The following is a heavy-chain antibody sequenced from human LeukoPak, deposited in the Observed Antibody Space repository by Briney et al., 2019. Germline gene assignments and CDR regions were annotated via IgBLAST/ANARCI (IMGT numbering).Heavy chain of an antibody. CDR3: ARDPPRYCSSTSCPGWDY. CDR2: INPSGGST. V-gene: IGHV1-46*01. D-gene: IGHD2-2*01. CDR1: GYTFTSYY. J-gene: IGHJ4*02. Sequence: ASVKVSCKASGYTFTSYYINWVRQATAQGLEWMGIINPSGGSTSYAQKFQGRVTMTRDMSTSTVYMELSSLRSEDTAVYYCARDPPRYCSSTSCPGWDYWGQGTLVTVSS.